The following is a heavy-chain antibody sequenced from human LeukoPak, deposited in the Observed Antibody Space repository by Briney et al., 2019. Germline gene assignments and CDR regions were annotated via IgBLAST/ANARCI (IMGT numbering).Heavy chain of an antibody. Sequence: ASVKVSCKASGGTFSSYAISWVRQAPGQGLEWMGGIIPIFGTANYAQKFQGRVTITADESTSTAYMELSSLRSEDTAVYYCARGNRVYSSSSYFGYWGQGTLVTVSS. V-gene: IGHV1-69*13. CDR2: IIPIFGTA. J-gene: IGHJ4*02. CDR1: GGTFSSYA. CDR3: ARGNRVYSSSSYFGY. D-gene: IGHD6-6*01.